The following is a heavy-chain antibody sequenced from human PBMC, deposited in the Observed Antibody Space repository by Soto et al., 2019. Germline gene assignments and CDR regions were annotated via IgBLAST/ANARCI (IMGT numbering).Heavy chain of an antibody. CDR3: ARGGCGGDCYWEYYGMEV. CDR1: GGSFSGYY. Sequence: SETLSLTCAVYGGSFSGYYWSWIRQPPGKGLEWIGEINHSGSTNYNPSLKSRVTISVDTSKNQFSLKLSSVTAADTAVYYCARGGCGGDCYWEYYGMEVWGQGTTVTVSS. J-gene: IGHJ6*02. V-gene: IGHV4-34*01. CDR2: INHSGST. D-gene: IGHD2-21*02.